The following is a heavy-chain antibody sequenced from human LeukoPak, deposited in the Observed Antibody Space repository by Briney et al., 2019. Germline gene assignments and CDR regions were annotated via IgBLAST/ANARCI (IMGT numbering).Heavy chain of an antibody. CDR1: GYTFTGYY. J-gene: IGHJ6*02. D-gene: IGHD3-10*01. CDR2: VNPNSGGT. V-gene: IGHV1-2*02. Sequence: ASVKVSCKASGYTFTGYYMHWVRQAPGKGLEWWGWVNPNSGGTNYAQKFQGRVTMTRDTSISTAYMELSRLRSDDTAVYYCARKQLLWFGELSSGMDVWGQGTTVTVSS. CDR3: ARKQLLWFGELSSGMDV.